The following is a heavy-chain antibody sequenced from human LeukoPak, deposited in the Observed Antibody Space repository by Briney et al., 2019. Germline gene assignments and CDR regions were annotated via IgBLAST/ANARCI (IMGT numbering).Heavy chain of an antibody. CDR1: GYTFTSYY. CDR3: ARVQARLRLGELSLSY. CDR2: INPSGGST. Sequence: ASVKVSCKASGYTFTSYYMHWVRQAPGQGLEWMGIINPSGGSTSYAQKFQGRVTMTRDTSTSTVYMELSSLRSEDTAVYYCARVQARLRLGELSLSYRGQGTLVTVSS. V-gene: IGHV1-46*01. D-gene: IGHD3-16*02. J-gene: IGHJ4*02.